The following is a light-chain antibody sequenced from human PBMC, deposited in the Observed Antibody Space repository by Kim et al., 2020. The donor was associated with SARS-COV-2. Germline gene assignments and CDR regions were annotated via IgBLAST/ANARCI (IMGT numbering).Light chain of an antibody. CDR2: AAS. V-gene: IGKV1-39*01. Sequence: DIQMTQSPSSLSASVGDRVTITCRTTQSISSHLNWYQQKPGRAPKLLISAASTLQGGVPSRFSGSGSETDFTLTISSLQPEDFATYFCVKSFIAPFTFGPGTKVDIK. J-gene: IGKJ3*01. CDR3: VKSFIAPFT. CDR1: QSISSH.